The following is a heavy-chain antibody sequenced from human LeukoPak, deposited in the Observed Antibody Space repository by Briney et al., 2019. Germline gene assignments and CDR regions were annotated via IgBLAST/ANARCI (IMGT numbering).Heavy chain of an antibody. D-gene: IGHD1-1*01. CDR1: GFTVSSNY. J-gene: IGHJ4*02. V-gene: IGHV3-53*01. Sequence: GGSLRLSCAASGFTVSSNYMGWVRQAPGKGLEWVSVIYSGGSTYYADSVKGRFTISRDNSKNTLYLQMNSLRAEDTAVYYCARDFPGTSDYWGQGTLVTVSS. CDR2: IYSGGST. CDR3: ARDFPGTSDY.